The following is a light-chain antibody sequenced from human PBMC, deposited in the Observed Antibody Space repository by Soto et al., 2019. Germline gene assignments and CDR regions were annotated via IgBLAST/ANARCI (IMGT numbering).Light chain of an antibody. CDR2: GAS. V-gene: IGKV3-15*01. CDR1: QSVYSN. CDR3: QQYNKWPLT. J-gene: IGKJ4*01. Sequence: EIVMTQSPATLSVPPGERATLSCRASQSVYSNLAWYQQKPGQAPRLLIYGASTRATDIPARFSGSGSGTEFTLTISSLQPEDFAVYHCQQYNKWPLTFGGGTKVEIK.